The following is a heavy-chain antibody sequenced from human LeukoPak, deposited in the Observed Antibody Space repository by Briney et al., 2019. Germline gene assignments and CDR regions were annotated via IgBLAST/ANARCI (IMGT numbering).Heavy chain of an antibody. V-gene: IGHV3-21*01. CDR2: ISSSSSYI. D-gene: IGHD2-2*02. CDR1: GFTFSSYS. J-gene: IGHJ5*02. CDR3: ARVSDCSSTSCYKGTNWFDP. Sequence: PGGSLRLSCAASGFTFSSYSMNWVRQAPGKGLEWVSSISSSSSYIYYADSVKGRFTISRDNAKNSLYLQMNSLRAEDTAVYYCARVSDCSSTSCYKGTNWFDPWGQGTLVTVSS.